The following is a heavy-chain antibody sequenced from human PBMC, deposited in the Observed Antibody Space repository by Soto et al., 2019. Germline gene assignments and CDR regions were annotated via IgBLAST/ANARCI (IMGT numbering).Heavy chain of an antibody. CDR1: GESISSSSYY. J-gene: IGHJ4*02. CDR3: ARKRATVVTQGYFDQ. V-gene: IGHV4-39*01. D-gene: IGHD2-21*02. CDR2: IYYSGRT. Sequence: SETLSLTFIVSGESISSSSYYWGWIRQPPGKGLEWIGSIYYSGRTYYNPSFKSRVTISIDTSKNQFSLKLSSVTATDTAVYYCARKRATVVTQGYFDQRGQGDRVPVST.